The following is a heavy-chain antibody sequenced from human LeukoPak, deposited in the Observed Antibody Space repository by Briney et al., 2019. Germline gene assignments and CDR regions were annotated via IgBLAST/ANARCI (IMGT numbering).Heavy chain of an antibody. CDR1: GFTFSNYE. D-gene: IGHD2-2*01. J-gene: IGHJ5*02. Sequence: GGSLRPSCAASGFTFSNYEMNWVRQAPGRGLEWVSYINESGDTKYYRDSVRGRFTSYRDNAKNSLYLQMDSLRVEDTAVYYCAKAGVVEDCCSSSCYGWLDTWGQGIMVTVSS. V-gene: IGHV3-48*03. CDR3: AKAGVVEDCCSSSCYGWLDT. CDR2: INESGDTK.